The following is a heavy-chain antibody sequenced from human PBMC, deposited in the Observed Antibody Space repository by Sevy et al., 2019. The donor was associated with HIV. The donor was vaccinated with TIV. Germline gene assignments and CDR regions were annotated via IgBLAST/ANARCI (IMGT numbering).Heavy chain of an antibody. J-gene: IGHJ4*02. V-gene: IGHV3-21*01. CDR1: GFTFSSFS. CDR2: ISGSSNHI. Sequence: GGSLRLSCAASGFTFSSFSMNWVRQAPGKGLEWVSSISGSSNHIYYADSVKGRFTSSRDNAKNSLYRQMNSLRAEDTAVYYCATVSYYDSSGYIYYFDSWGQGTLVTVSS. D-gene: IGHD3-22*01. CDR3: ATVSYYDSSGYIYYFDS.